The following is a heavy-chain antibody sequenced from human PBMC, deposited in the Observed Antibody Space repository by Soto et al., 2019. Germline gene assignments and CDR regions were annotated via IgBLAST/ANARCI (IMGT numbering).Heavy chain of an antibody. D-gene: IGHD3-10*01. CDR2: ISYDGSNK. J-gene: IGHJ4*02. CDR1: GFIFSSDG. V-gene: IGHV3-30*18. CDR3: AKDYQKIRGVIDY. Sequence: QVRLVESGGGVVQPGRSLRLSCAASGFIFSSDGMHWARQAPGKGLEWVAVISYDGSNKYYADSVKGRFTISRDNSKNTLYLQMNSLRAEDTAVYYCAKDYQKIRGVIDYWGQGTLVTVSS.